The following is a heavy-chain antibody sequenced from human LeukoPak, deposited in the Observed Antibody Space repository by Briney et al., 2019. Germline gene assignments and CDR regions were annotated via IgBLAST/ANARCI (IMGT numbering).Heavy chain of an antibody. CDR2: ISSNGGST. D-gene: IGHD2-15*01. J-gene: IGHJ4*02. V-gene: IGHV3-64*01. Sequence: GGSLRLSCAASGFTFSSYAMHWVRQAPGKGLEYVSAISSNGGSTYYANSVKGRFTFSRDNSKNTLYLQMGSLRAEDMAVYYCARGGGGNCSGGSCYYRFDYWGQGTLVTVSS. CDR1: GFTFSSYA. CDR3: ARGGGGNCSGGSCYYRFDY.